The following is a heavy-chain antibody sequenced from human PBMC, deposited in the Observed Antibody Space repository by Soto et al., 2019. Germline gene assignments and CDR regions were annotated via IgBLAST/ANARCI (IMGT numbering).Heavy chain of an antibody. CDR3: ARDRVPSYYGSGTFYRYYYYGMDV. Sequence: PSHTLSLPCGMSGYSVSSNSAAWNCSIQSPSRGLCCLVRTYYRSKWYNDYALSVKSRITINPDTSKNQFSLQLNSVTPEDTAVYYCARDRVPSYYGSGTFYRYYYYGMDVWGQGTTVTVSS. D-gene: IGHD3-10*01. J-gene: IGHJ6*02. V-gene: IGHV6-1*01. CDR1: GYSVSSNSAA. CDR2: TYYRSKWYN.